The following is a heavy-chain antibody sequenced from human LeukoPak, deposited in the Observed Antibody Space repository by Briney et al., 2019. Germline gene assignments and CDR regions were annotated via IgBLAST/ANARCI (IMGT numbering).Heavy chain of an antibody. D-gene: IGHD2-15*01. Sequence: ASVKVSYKASGYSFTNYTMNWLRQAPGQGLEWMAWINPKTGNPTYAQGFTGRFVLSLDTSVSTAYLQITGLEAADTAVYYCARPYCRSGNCHTYFEQWGQGTLVTVSS. CDR2: INPKTGNP. CDR1: GYSFTNYT. J-gene: IGHJ4*02. CDR3: ARPYCRSGNCHTYFEQ. V-gene: IGHV7-4-1*02.